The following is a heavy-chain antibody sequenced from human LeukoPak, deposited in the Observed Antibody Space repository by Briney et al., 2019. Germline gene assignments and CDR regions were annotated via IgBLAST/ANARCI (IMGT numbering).Heavy chain of an antibody. Sequence: GGALRLSCVGSGFAFGVHAMSWVRQAPGKGPEWVATIGSGADLFYAESVKGRFTISRDDPRNTVWLQMNSLRAEDTALYYCAKDWTPHNRVYDCLDAWGQGTQVTVSS. J-gene: IGHJ5*02. CDR1: GFAFGVHA. D-gene: IGHD3-16*01. V-gene: IGHV3-23*01. CDR2: IGSGADL. CDR3: AKDWTPHNRVYDCLDA.